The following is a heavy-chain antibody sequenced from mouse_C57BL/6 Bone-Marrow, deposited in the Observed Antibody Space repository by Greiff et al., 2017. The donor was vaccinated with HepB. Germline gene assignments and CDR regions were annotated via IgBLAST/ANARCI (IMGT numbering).Heavy chain of an antibody. CDR3: ARESALNSLYYAMDY. V-gene: IGHV5-4*01. CDR2: ISDGGSYT. J-gene: IGHJ4*01. Sequence: EVKLVESGGGLVKPGGSLKLSCAASGFTFSSYAMSWVRQTPEKRLEWVATISDGGSYTYYPDNVKGRFTISRDNAKNNLYLQMSHLKSEDTAMYYCARESALNSLYYAMDYWGQGTSVTVSS. CDR1: GFTFSSYA. D-gene: IGHD4-1*02.